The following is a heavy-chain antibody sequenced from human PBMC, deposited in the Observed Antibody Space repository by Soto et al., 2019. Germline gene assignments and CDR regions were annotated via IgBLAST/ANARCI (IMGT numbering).Heavy chain of an antibody. CDR2: IYYRGST. CDR1: GGPICSYFYY. Sequence: SDLLSRTCTVSGGPICSYFYYWGWIPQPPGNGLQWIGNIYYRGSTNYNPSLKSPVTISVDTSKNQFSLKLSSVTAADTAVYYCARQTDDSYTFNAFDIWGQGTMVT. J-gene: IGHJ3*02. V-gene: IGHV4-39*01. D-gene: IGHD3-16*01. CDR3: ARQTDDSYTFNAFDI.